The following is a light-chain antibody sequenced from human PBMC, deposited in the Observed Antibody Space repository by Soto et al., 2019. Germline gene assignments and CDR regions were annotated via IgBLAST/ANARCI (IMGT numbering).Light chain of an antibody. CDR2: GAS. CDR3: QQYGRSPLMYT. V-gene: IGKV3-20*01. J-gene: IGKJ2*01. CDR1: QSITSNF. Sequence: EIVLTQSPGTLSLSPGERATLSCRASQSITSNFLAWYQQKPGQAPRLLIYGASTRAAGVPDRFSGSGSGTDFTLTITRLEPDDVAVYYCQQYGRSPLMYTFGQGTKLGVK.